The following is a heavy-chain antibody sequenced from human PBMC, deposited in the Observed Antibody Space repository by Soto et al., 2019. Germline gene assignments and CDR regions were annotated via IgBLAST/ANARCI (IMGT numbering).Heavy chain of an antibody. CDR1: GFTFSSYA. CDR2: ISGSGGST. V-gene: IGHV3-23*01. D-gene: IGHD6-19*01. J-gene: IGHJ5*02. CDR3: AKDSESGWNKYNWFDP. Sequence: GGSLRLSCAASGFTFSSYAMSWVRQAPGKGLEWVSAISGSGGSTYYADSVKGRFTISRDNSKNTLYLQMNSLRAEDTAVYYCAKDSESGWNKYNWFDPWGQGTLVTVSS.